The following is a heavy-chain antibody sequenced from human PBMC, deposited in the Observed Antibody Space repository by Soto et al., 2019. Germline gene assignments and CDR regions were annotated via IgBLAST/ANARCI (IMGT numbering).Heavy chain of an antibody. J-gene: IGHJ4*02. CDR1: GGSISSSSYF. D-gene: IGHD2-21*01. CDR2: IHYRGST. Sequence: SETLSLTCTVSGGSISSSSYFWGWIRQPPGKGLEWIGNIHYRGSTYYNASLKSRVTISVDMSKNQFSLKLSSVTAADSAVYSCARGIAYYFDYWGQGTLVNVSS. V-gene: IGHV4-39*01. CDR3: ARGIAYYFDY.